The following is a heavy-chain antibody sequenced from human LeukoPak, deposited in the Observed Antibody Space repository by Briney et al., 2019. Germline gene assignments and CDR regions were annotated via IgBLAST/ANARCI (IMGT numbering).Heavy chain of an antibody. CDR1: GYTFSSYA. D-gene: IGHD3-16*01. J-gene: IGHJ3*02. V-gene: IGHV1-18*01. Sequence: ASVKVSCKASGYTFSSYAITWVRQAPGQGLEWMGWISVYSGNTNYAQKFQGRVTMTTDTSTSTAIMELRSQRSDDTAVYYCARDSGITNMFGGGRGSALEEPNDVFDMWGQGTMVIVSS. CDR2: ISVYSGNT. CDR3: ARDSGITNMFGGGRGSALEEPNDVFDM.